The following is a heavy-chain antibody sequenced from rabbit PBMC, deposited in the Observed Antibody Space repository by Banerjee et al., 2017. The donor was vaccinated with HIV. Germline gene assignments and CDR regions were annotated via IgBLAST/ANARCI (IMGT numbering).Heavy chain of an antibody. CDR3: ARRGNYNDYDYFKL. CDR2: IYAGSSGST. V-gene: IGHV1S45*01. J-gene: IGHJ4*01. Sequence: QEQLVESGGDLVQPEGSLTLTCTASGFSFSSSYYMCWVRQAPGKGLEWIACIYAGSSGSTYYASWAKGRFTISKTSSTTVTLQMTSLTAADTATYFCARRGNYNDYDYFKLWGPGTLVTVS. CDR1: GFSFSSSYY. D-gene: IGHD2-1*01.